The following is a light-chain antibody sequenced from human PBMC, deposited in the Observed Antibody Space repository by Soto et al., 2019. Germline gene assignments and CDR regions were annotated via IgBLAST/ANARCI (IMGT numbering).Light chain of an antibody. J-gene: IGKJ1*01. Sequence: DIQMTQSPSTLSGSVGDRVTITCRASQTISSWLAWYQQKPGKAPKLLIYKASTLKSGVPSRFSGSGSGTEFTLTISSLQPDDFASYYCQQSNSYPWTLGQGTKVEI. CDR3: QQSNSYPWT. CDR1: QTISSW. CDR2: KAS. V-gene: IGKV1-5*03.